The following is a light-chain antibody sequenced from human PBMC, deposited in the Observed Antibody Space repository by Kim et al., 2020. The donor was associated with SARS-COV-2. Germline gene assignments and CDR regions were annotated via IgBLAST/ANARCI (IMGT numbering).Light chain of an antibody. CDR3: QAWDSSTGV. Sequence: LTQPPSVSVSPGQTASITCSGDKLGDKYACWYQQKPGQSPVLVIYQDSKRPSGILERFSGSNSGNTATLTISGTQAMDEADYYCQAWDSSTGVFGGGTQLTVL. J-gene: IGLJ3*02. CDR1: KLGDKY. CDR2: QDS. V-gene: IGLV3-1*01.